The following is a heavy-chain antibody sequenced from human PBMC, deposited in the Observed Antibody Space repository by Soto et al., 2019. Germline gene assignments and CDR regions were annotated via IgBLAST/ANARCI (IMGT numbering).Heavy chain of an antibody. V-gene: IGHV1-8*01. CDR2: MNPNSGNT. Sequence: ASVKVSCKASGYTFTSYDINWVRQATGQGLEWMGWMNPNSGNTGYAQKFQGRVTMTGNTSISTAYMELSSLRSEDTAVYYCARALDTAMVVHFDYWGQGTLVTAPQ. D-gene: IGHD5-18*01. J-gene: IGHJ4*02. CDR1: GYTFTSYD. CDR3: ARALDTAMVVHFDY.